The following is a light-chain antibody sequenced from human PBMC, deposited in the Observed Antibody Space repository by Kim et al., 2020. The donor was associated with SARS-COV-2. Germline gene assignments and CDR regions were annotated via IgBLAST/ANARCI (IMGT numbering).Light chain of an antibody. V-gene: IGLV2-14*03. J-gene: IGLJ2*01. Sequence: SPGQSITSSCTATSSDVGAHNYVSWYQHHPGKAPKLMIYDVTRRPSGISNRFSGSKSGNTASLTISGLQAEDEADYYCSSYTGSVVFGGGTKLTVL. CDR2: DVT. CDR3: SSYTGSVV. CDR1: SSDVGAHNY.